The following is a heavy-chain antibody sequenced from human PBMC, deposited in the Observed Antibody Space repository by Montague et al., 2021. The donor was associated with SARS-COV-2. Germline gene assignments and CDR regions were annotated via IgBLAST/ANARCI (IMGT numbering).Heavy chain of an antibody. CDR3: APSRDHSGGYGDY. V-gene: IGHV2-5*02. J-gene: IGHJ4*02. Sequence: PALVKPTQTLTLICTVSGFSLSTSGVGVGWIRHPPGKALEWLAVXYLDDDKRYSPSLRSRLTITKDTAKNQVVLSMTNMDPVDTATYYCAPSRDHSGGYGDYRGKGTLVTVAS. CDR1: GFSLSTSGVG. CDR2: XYLDDDK. D-gene: IGHD6-19*01.